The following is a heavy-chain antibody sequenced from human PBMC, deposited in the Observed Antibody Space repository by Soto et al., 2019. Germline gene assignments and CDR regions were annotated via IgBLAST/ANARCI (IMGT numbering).Heavy chain of an antibody. CDR1: GGSISSGDYY. D-gene: IGHD3-3*01. CDR2: IYYSGST. V-gene: IGHV4-30-4*01. CDR3: ARGTPFWSGYSSSPTPRFDD. J-gene: IGHJ4*02. Sequence: QVQLQESGPGLVKPSQTLSLTCTVSGGSISSGDYYWSWIRQPPGKGLEWIGYIYYSGSTYYNPSLKSRVTISVDTSKNQFSLKLSSVTAADTAVYYCARGTPFWSGYSSSPTPRFDDWGQGTLVTVSS.